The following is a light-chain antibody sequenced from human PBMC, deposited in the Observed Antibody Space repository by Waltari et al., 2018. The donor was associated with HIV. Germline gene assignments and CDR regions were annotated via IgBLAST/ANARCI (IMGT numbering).Light chain of an antibody. Sequence: EVVMTQSPATLSVSPGEGASLSCRASQSISTNLAWYQQKPGQAPRLLIYGASTRATDIPARFSGSGSGTHFTLTISSLQPEDVALYYCQQYDKWPTWTFGQGTTVDLK. V-gene: IGKV3-15*01. CDR2: GAS. J-gene: IGKJ1*01. CDR3: QQYDKWPTWT. CDR1: QSISTN.